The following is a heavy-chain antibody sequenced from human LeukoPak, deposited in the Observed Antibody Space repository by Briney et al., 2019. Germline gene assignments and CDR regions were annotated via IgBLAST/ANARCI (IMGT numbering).Heavy chain of an antibody. CDR2: IKQDGTEK. J-gene: IGHJ4*02. D-gene: IGHD3-22*01. Sequence: PGGSLRLSCEASGFTFTTYWLGWVRQPPGKGLEWVANIKQDGTEKYYVDSVKGRFTISRDSAKNSLYLQMNSLRAEDTALYYCARWNDDLYDSSDYEFDYWGQGTLVTVSS. CDR1: GFTFTTYW. CDR3: ARWNDDLYDSSDYEFDY. V-gene: IGHV3-7*03.